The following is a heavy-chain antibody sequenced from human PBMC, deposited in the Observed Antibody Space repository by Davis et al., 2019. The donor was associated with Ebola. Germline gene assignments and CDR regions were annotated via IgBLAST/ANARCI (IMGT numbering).Heavy chain of an antibody. CDR2: ISGDGINT. D-gene: IGHD3-10*02. CDR3: TTSYVGIVYASDV. CDR1: GFTFSNYA. J-gene: IGHJ3*01. Sequence: GGSLRLSCAASGFTFSNYAISWVRQAPGKGLEWVSVISGDGINTDYADSVRGRFTISRDNSKNTVYLQLDRLRVEDTATYYCTTSYVGIVYASDVWGQGSKVVVSS. V-gene: IGHV3-23*01.